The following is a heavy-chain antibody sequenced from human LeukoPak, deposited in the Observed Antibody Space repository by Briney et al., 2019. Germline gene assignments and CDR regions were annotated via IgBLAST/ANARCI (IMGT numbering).Heavy chain of an antibody. CDR1: GFTVSSNY. D-gene: IGHD3-10*01. CDR3: AGDYGITMVRGGIDY. J-gene: IGHJ4*02. V-gene: IGHV3-30*03. Sequence: PGGSLRLSCAASGFTVSSNYMSWVRQAPGKGLEWVAVISYDGSNKYYADSVKGRFTISRDNSKNTLYLQMNSLRAEDTAVYYCAGDYGITMVRGGIDYWGQGTLVTVSS. CDR2: ISYDGSNK.